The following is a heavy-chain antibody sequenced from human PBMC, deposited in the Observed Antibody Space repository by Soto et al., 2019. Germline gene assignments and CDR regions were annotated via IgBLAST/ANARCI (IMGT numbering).Heavy chain of an antibody. CDR2: IIPIFGTA. CDR3: AREVAARPRRVVYYGMDV. D-gene: IGHD6-6*01. V-gene: IGHV1-69*13. CDR1: GGTLSSYA. J-gene: IGHJ6*02. Sequence: GASVKVSCKASGGTLSSYAISWVRQAPGQGLEWMGGIIPIFGTANYAQKFQGRVTITADESTSTAYMELSSLRSEDTAVYYCAREVAARPRRVVYYGMDVWGQGTKVTVSS.